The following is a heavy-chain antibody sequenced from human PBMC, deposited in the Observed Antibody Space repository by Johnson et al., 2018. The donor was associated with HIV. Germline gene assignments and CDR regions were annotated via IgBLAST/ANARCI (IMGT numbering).Heavy chain of an antibody. Sequence: VQLVESGGGLVQPGGSLRLSCAASGFTFSDYYMSWIRQAPGKGLEWVSLIYGGGSTFYADSVKGRFTISKDNSKNMVYLQMNSLRAEDTAVYYCARESYLVYAFDIWGQGTMVTVSS. D-gene: IGHD1-26*01. CDR3: ARESYLVYAFDI. J-gene: IGHJ3*02. CDR1: GFTFSDYY. V-gene: IGHV3-66*01. CDR2: IYGGGST.